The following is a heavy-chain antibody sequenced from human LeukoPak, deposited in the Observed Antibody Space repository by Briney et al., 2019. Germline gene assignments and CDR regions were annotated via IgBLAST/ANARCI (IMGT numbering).Heavy chain of an antibody. V-gene: IGHV4-31*03. CDR2: VYYSGST. Sequence: RSSETLSLTCTVSGGSISSGDYYWSWIRQHPGKGLEWIGYVYYSGSTYYNPSLKSRVTISVDTSKNQFSLKLSSVTAADTAVYYCARVVVVPAAHFDYWGQGTLVTVPS. J-gene: IGHJ4*02. D-gene: IGHD2-2*01. CDR3: ARVVVVPAAHFDY. CDR1: GGSISSGDYY.